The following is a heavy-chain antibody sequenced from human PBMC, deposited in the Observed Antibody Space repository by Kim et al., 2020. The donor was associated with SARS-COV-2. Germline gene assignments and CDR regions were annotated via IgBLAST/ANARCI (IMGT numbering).Heavy chain of an antibody. Sequence: GGSLRLSCAASGFTFSSYAMSWVRQAPGKGLEWVSAISGSGGSTYYADSVKGRFTISRDNSKNTLYLQMNSLRAEDTAVYYCAKSEVVPPAYYYDSSGYYRYWGQGTLVTVSS. V-gene: IGHV3-23*01. J-gene: IGHJ4*02. CDR1: GFTFSSYA. CDR2: ISGSGGST. D-gene: IGHD3-22*01. CDR3: AKSEVVPPAYYYDSSGYYRY.